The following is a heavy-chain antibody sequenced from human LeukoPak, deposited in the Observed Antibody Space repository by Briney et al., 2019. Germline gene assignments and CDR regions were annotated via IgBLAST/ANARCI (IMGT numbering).Heavy chain of an antibody. D-gene: IGHD3-3*01. CDR3: ARGRYDFWSGYPHGFDP. J-gene: IGHJ5*02. V-gene: IGHV4-34*01. CDR2: INHSGST. Sequence: SETLSLTCAVYGGSFSGYYRSWIRQPPGKGLEWIGEINHSGSTNYNPSLKSRVTISVDTSKNQFSLKLSSVTAADTAVYYCARGRYDFWSGYPHGFDPWGQGTLVTVSS. CDR1: GGSFSGYY.